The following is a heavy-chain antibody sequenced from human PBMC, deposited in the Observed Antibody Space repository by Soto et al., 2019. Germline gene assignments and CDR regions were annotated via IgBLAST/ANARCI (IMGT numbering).Heavy chain of an antibody. CDR3: ATYWPRYFNSSAHVRSYLDS. CDR2: FDPEEDER. Sequence: ASVKVSCKVSGYTFTDLSMHWVRQTPGKGLEWMGSFDPEEDERTYAQKFQGRLTMTEDTLTDTAYMELSSLRSDDTAVYYCATYWPRYFNSSAHVRSYLDSWGQGTLVTVSS. CDR1: GYTFTDLS. J-gene: IGHJ4*02. V-gene: IGHV1-24*01. D-gene: IGHD3-22*01.